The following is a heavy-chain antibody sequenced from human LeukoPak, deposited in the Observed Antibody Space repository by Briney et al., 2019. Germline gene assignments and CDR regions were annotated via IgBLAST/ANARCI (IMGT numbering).Heavy chain of an antibody. CDR1: GGTFSSYA. D-gene: IGHD5-24*01. CDR3: ASRGEMANREIYFDY. CDR2: TIPIFGIA. J-gene: IGHJ4*02. V-gene: IGHV1-69*04. Sequence: SVKVSCKASGGTFSSYAISWVRQAPGQGLEWMGRTIPIFGIANYAQKFQGRVTITAGKSTSTAYMELSSLRSEDTAVYYCASRGEMANREIYFDYWGQGTLVTVSS.